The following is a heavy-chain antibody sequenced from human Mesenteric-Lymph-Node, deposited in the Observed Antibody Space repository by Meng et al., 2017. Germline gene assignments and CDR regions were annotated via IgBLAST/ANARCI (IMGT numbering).Heavy chain of an antibody. CDR3: ASLYGDSSVWYLDL. D-gene: IGHD4-17*01. V-gene: IGHV4-4*02. CDR1: VDSISRDFW. CDR2: VYHRGDT. Sequence: VQREGRGPRLVKPSGPLSITATASVDSISRDFWWSCVRQPPGKGLEWIGEVYHRGDTNYNPSLKSRVDISVDKSKNQFYLRLNSVTAADTAVYYCASLYGDSSVWYLDLWGRGTLVTVSS. J-gene: IGHJ2*01.